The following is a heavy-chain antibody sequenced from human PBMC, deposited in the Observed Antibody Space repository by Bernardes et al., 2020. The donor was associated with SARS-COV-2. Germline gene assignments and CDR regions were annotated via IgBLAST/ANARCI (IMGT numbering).Heavy chain of an antibody. V-gene: IGHV4-34*01. J-gene: IGHJ5*02. Sequence: LSLTCAVYGGSFSSHYWTWIRQPPGGRLEWVGEINHSGSSTYNPSLKSRVTMSVDTSKMQFSLRLTSMTAADTAVYYCARGASFGFLSGYSFGRGGPFDPWGQGVLVTVAS. D-gene: IGHD3-3*01. CDR2: INHSGSS. CDR3: ARGASFGFLSGYSFGRGGPFDP. CDR1: GGSFSSHY.